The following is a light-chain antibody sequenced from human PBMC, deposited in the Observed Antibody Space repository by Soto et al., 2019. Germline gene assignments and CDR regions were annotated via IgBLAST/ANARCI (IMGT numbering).Light chain of an antibody. CDR1: QSVSRN. J-gene: IGKJ2*01. CDR3: QQYGDWPPET. Sequence: EVVLTQSPATLSVSPGDRATLSCRASQSVSRNLAWYQQKPGQAPRLLSYGASTRATCVPARFSGSGSATEFTLSISSLQSEDVAVYYCQQYGDWPPETFGQGTKLEI. V-gene: IGKV3-15*01. CDR2: GAS.